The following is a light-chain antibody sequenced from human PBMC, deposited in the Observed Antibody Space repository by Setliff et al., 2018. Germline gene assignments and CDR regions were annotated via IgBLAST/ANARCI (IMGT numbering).Light chain of an antibody. J-gene: IGLJ1*01. CDR1: SSDVGGYNY. CDR3: SSYSGSSTLV. V-gene: IGLV2-14*01. CDR2: EVS. Sequence: QSALTQPASVSGSPGQSITISCTGTSSDVGGYNYVSWYQQHPGKAPKLMIYEVSDRPSGVSTRFSGSRSGNTASLTISGLQAEDEADYYCSSYSGSSTLVFGTGTKVPVL.